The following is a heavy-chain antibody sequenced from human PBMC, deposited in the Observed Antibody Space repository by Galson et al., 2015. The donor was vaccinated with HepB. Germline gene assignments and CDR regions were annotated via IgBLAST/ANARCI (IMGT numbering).Heavy chain of an antibody. J-gene: IGHJ4*02. CDR2: ISDSNTYI. V-gene: IGHV3-21*01. Sequence: SLRLSCAASGFNFKIYGMNWVRQAPGKGLEWVASISDSNTYIFYADSVKGRFTISRDDAKNSVYLLMNTLGVEDTAVYYCARDLKSGNSSQIDFWGQGTLVTVFS. CDR1: GFNFKIYG. CDR3: ARDLKSGNSSQIDF. D-gene: IGHD6-6*01.